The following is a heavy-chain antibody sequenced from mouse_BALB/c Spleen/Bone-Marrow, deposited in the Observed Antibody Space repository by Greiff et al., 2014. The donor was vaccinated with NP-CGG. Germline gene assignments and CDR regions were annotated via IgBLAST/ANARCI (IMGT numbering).Heavy chain of an antibody. V-gene: IGHV14-3*02. J-gene: IGHJ3*01. Sequence: EVQLQQSGAELVKPGASVKLSCTASDFNIKDTYMHWVKQRPEQGLEWIGRIDPANGNTKYDPKFQGKATITAGTSSNTAYLQLSSLTSEDTAVYYCAIYYYGSSGFAYWGQGTLVTVSA. CDR3: AIYYYGSSGFAY. CDR1: DFNIKDTY. CDR2: IDPANGNT. D-gene: IGHD1-1*01.